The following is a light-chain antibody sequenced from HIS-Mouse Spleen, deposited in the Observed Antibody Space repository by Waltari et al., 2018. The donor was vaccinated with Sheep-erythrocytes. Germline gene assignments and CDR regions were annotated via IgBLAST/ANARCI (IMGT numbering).Light chain of an antibody. CDR2: EVS. V-gene: IGLV2-14*01. Sequence: QSALTQPASVSGSPRQSLTISCTGTSSDVGGYNDVSWYQQHPGQAPKLMIYEVSHRPSGVSYRFSGSKSGNTASLTISGLQAEDEADYYCSSYTSSSTRVFGGGTKLTVL. CDR1: SSDVGGYND. CDR3: SSYTSSSTRV. J-gene: IGLJ2*01.